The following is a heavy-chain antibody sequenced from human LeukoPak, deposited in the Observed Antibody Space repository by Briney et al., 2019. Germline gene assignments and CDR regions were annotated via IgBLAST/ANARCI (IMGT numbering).Heavy chain of an antibody. V-gene: IGHV4-59*08. Sequence: ETLSLTYTVSGGSISSYYWSWIRQPPGKGLEWIGYIYYSGSTNYNPSLKSRVTISVDTSKNQFSLNLSSVTAADTAVYYCARLPSVRFGFCGMDVRGQGTLVTVSS. CDR1: GGSISSYY. CDR3: ARLPSVRFGFCGMDV. J-gene: IGHJ4*02. D-gene: IGHD3-10*01. CDR2: IYYSGST.